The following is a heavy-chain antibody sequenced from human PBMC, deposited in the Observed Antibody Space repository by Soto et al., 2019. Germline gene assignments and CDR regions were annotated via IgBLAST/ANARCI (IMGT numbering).Heavy chain of an antibody. Sequence: QLVESGGGLVKPGESLTLSCEASGFRFSDVWLHWVRQAPGKGLEWVGRIKSQVAGGATDYAAPVRGRLTISRDDSRNMLNFQMTNPNTEDTGVYYCATGFNSVFERWAPGTMGTFS. CDR3: ATGFNSVFER. CDR2: IKSQVAGGAT. D-gene: IGHD1-26*01. CDR1: GFRFSDVW. V-gene: IGHV3-15*01. J-gene: IGHJ3*02.